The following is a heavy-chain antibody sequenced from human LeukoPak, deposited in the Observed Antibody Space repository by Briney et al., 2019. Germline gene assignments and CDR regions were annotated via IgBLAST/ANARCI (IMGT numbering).Heavy chain of an antibody. V-gene: IGHV4-34*01. J-gene: IGHJ5*02. CDR1: GGSFSGYY. CDR2: INHSGST. Sequence: SETLSLTCAVYGGSFSGYYWSWIRQPPGKGLEWIGEINHSGSTNYNPSLKSRVTISVDTSKNQFSLKLSSVTAADTAVYYCARGRRVRGVYNWFDPWGQGTLVTVSS. CDR3: ARGRRVRGVYNWFDP. D-gene: IGHD3-10*01.